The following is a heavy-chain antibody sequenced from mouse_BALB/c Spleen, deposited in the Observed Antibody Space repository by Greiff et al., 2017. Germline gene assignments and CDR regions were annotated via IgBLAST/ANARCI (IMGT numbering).Heavy chain of an antibody. Sequence: QVHVKQSGAELVRPGVSVKISCKGSGYTFTDYAMHWVKQSHAKSLEWIGVISTYYGDASYNQKFKGKATMTVDKSSSTAYMELARLTSEDSAIYYCARGGDYGYAMDYWGQGTSVTVSS. V-gene: IGHV1S137*01. CDR3: ARGGDYGYAMDY. J-gene: IGHJ4*01. D-gene: IGHD1-1*01. CDR2: ISTYYGDA. CDR1: GYTFTDYA.